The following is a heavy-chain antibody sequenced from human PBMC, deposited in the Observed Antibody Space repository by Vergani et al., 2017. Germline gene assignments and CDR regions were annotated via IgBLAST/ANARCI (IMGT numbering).Heavy chain of an antibody. V-gene: IGHV3-23*01. D-gene: IGHD5-12*01. CDR3: AKVDSGDDYWGDMGDY. J-gene: IGHJ4*02. CDR2: ISGSGGST. CDR1: GFTFSSYA. Sequence: EVQLLESGGGLVQPGGSLRLSCAASGFTFSSYAMSWVRQAPGKGLEWVSAISGSGGSTYYADSVKGRFTISRDNSRNTLYLQMNSLRAEDTAVYYCAKVDSGDDYWGDMGDYWGQGTLVTVSS.